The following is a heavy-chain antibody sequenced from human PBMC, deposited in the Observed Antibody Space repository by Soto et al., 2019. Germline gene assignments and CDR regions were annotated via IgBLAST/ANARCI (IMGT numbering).Heavy chain of an antibody. V-gene: IGHV1-46*01. J-gene: IGHJ6*02. CDR3: AKPQIARHYYYGMEV. CDR2: INPSGTTT. CDR1: GYTFTSFY. Sequence: QVQLVQSGAEVKKPGASVTVSCKASGYTFTSFYMHWVRQAPGQGLEWMGIINPSGTTTDYAQKFQGRVTMTRDTSTSTYYMELSSLTSEDTAVYYCAKPQIARHYYYGMEVWGQGTAVTVSS.